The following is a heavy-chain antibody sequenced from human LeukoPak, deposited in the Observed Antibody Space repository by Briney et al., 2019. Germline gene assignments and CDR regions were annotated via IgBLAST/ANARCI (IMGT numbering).Heavy chain of an antibody. CDR3: AREKPYCSSSSCPPDAFDM. CDR1: GYSFISYW. CDR2: IYPGDSDT. D-gene: IGHD2-2*01. Sequence: GESLKISCKGSGYSFISYWIGWVRQMPGKGLEWMGIIYPGDSDTRYSPYLQGQVTISADKSISTAYLQWRSLKASDTAMYYCAREKPYCSSSSCPPDAFDMWGQGTMVTVSS. V-gene: IGHV5-51*01. J-gene: IGHJ3*02.